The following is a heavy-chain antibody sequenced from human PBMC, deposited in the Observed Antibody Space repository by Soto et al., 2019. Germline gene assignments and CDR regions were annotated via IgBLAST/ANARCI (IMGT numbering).Heavy chain of an antibody. CDR1: GFTFSSYG. D-gene: IGHD3-3*01. CDR2: ISYDGSNK. V-gene: IGHV3-30*03. Sequence: QVQLVESGGGVVQPGRSLRLSCAASGFTFSSYGMHWVRQAPGKGLEWVAVISYDGSNKYYADSVKGRFTISRDNSKNTLYLQMNSLRAEDTAVYYCATKSRITIFGVAQSQHWGQGTLVTVSS. J-gene: IGHJ1*01. CDR3: ATKSRITIFGVAQSQH.